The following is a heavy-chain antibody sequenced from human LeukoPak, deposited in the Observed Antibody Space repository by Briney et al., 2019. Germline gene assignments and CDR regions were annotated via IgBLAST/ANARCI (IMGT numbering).Heavy chain of an antibody. CDR1: GGSISSGRHY. Sequence: SETLSPTCNVSGGSISSGRHYWSWIRQHPGKGLEWIGYIYYSGSTYYNPSLKSRVTISVDTSKNQFSLKLSSVTAADTAVYYCARDKEITIFGVVTRTWFDPWGQGTLVTVSS. J-gene: IGHJ5*02. D-gene: IGHD3-3*01. CDR3: ARDKEITIFGVVTRTWFDP. CDR2: IYYSGST. V-gene: IGHV4-31*03.